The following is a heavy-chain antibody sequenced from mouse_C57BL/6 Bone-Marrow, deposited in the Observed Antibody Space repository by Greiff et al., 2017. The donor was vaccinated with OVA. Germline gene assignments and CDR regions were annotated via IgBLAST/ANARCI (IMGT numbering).Heavy chain of an antibody. Sequence: VQLQQPGAELVKPGASVKMSCKASGYTFTSYWITWVKQRPGQGLEWIGDIYPGSGSTNYNEKFKSKATLTVDTSSSTAYMQLSSLTSEDSAVYYCARGDYDLWYFDVWGTGTTVTVSS. D-gene: IGHD2-4*01. J-gene: IGHJ1*03. CDR1: GYTFTSYW. V-gene: IGHV1-55*01. CDR3: ARGDYDLWYFDV. CDR2: IYPGSGST.